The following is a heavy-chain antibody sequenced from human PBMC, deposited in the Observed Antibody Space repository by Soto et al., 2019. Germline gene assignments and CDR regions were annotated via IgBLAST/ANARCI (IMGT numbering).Heavy chain of an antibody. CDR3: ARGLSMITFGGVIPNFDY. CDR1: GFTFSSYA. J-gene: IGHJ4*02. V-gene: IGHV3-23*01. Sequence: PGGSLRLSCAASGFTFSSYAMSWVRQAPGKGLEWVSAISGSGGSTYYADSVKGRFTISRDNSKNTLYLQMNSLRAEDTAVYYCARGLSMITFGGVIPNFDYWGPGTLVTVSS. D-gene: IGHD3-16*02. CDR2: ISGSGGST.